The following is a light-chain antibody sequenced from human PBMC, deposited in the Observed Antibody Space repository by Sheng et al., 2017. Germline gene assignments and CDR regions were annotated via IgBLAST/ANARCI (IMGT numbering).Light chain of an antibody. CDR1: QSISTW. J-gene: IGKJ3*01. Sequence: DIQMTQSPSTLSASVGDRVTITCRASQSISTWLAWYQQKAGKAPKLLIYKTSNLEGGVPSRFSGSGSGTEFTLTLSSLQPEDVATYYCQKYNSAPLTFGPGTKVDI. CDR3: QKYNSAPLT. V-gene: IGKV1-5*03. CDR2: KTS.